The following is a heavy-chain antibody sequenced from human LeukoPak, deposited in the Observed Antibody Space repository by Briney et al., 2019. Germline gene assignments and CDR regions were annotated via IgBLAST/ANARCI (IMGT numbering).Heavy chain of an antibody. CDR2: INPNSGGT. Sequence: ASVKVSCKASGYTFTGYYMHWVRQAPGQGLEWMGWINPNSGGTNYAQKFQGRVTMTRDTSISTAYMELSRLRSDDTAVYYCARDLVRYYHYGMDVWGQGTTVTVSS. CDR3: ARDLVRYYHYGMDV. V-gene: IGHV1-2*02. J-gene: IGHJ6*02. CDR1: GYTFTGYY. D-gene: IGHD4/OR15-4a*01.